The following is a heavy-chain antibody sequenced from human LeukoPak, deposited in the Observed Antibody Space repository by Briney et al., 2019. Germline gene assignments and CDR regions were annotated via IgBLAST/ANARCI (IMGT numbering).Heavy chain of an antibody. CDR3: ASSAVAGRTIDY. D-gene: IGHD6-19*01. Sequence: ASVKVPCKASGGTFNSYTIIWVRQAPAQGLEGMGWINPNSGGTNYAQKFQGRVTMTRDTSMRTAYMELSRLRSDDTAVWYCASSAVAGRTIDYWGQGTLVTVSS. V-gene: IGHV1-2*02. CDR1: GGTFNSYT. CDR2: INPNSGGT. J-gene: IGHJ4*02.